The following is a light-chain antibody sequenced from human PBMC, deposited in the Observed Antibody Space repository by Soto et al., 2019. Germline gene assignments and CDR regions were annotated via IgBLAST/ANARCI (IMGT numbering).Light chain of an antibody. CDR3: QQRSNWLT. Sequence: FAPSPGTPSFSPVERAPLSCGASQTLSSRHLAWYQQKPGQAPRLLIYGSSSRATDIPDRITGSGSGTDFSLTISSLEPEDFAVYYCQQRSNWLTFGGGTKVDIK. V-gene: IGKV3D-20*02. CDR2: GSS. J-gene: IGKJ4*01. CDR1: QTLSSRH.